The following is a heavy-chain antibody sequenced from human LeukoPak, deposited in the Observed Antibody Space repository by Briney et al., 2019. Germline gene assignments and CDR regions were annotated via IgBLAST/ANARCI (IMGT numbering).Heavy chain of an antibody. CDR3: ATESTAVAAPIWDY. CDR2: FDPEDGET. V-gene: IGHV1-24*01. J-gene: IGHJ4*02. CDR1: GYTLTELS. D-gene: IGHD6-19*01. Sequence: ASVTVSCKVSGYTLTELSMHWVRQAPGKGLEWMGGFDPEDGETIYAQKFQGRVTMTEDTSTDTAYMELSSLRSEDTAVYYCATESTAVAAPIWDYWGQGTLVTVSS.